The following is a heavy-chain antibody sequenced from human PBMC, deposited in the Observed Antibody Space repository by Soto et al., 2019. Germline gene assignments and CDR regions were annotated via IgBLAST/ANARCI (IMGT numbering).Heavy chain of an antibody. Sequence: PGESLKISCKGSGYIFRNNWITWVRQMPGKGLGWMGRIDLTYSYTSYSPSFQGHVSFSADKSINTTYLHFSSLRASDTAVNYCARHGGSHYLSSGHHYALDYWGQGTLVTVSS. V-gene: IGHV5-10-1*01. D-gene: IGHD3-22*01. CDR3: ARHGGSHYLSSGHHYALDY. J-gene: IGHJ4*02. CDR2: IDLTYSYT. CDR1: GYIFRNNW.